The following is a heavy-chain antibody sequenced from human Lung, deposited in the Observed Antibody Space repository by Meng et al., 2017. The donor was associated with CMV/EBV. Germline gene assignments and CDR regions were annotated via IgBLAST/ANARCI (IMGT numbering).Heavy chain of an antibody. V-gene: IGHV2-5*02. D-gene: IGHD6-6*01. CDR2: IYGDDEK. CDR1: GFLLSTSGVG. CDR3: ARAAARPSDWFDP. Sequence: QITCKESGPTLVKPQTAPPLTGPFLGFLLSTSGVGLGWIRQPPGKALECLAIIYGDDEKCYSPSLESRLTVTKDTSKNQVVLTMTNMVPVDTATYYCARAAARPSDWFDPWGQGTLVTVSS. J-gene: IGHJ5*02.